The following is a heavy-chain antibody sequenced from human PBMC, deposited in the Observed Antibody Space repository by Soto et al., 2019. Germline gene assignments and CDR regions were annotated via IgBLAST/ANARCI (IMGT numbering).Heavy chain of an antibody. D-gene: IGHD3-22*01. CDR3: ARARPEYYDSSGYPYFDY. CDR2: IYYSGST. CDR1: GGSISSGGYY. Sequence: PSETLSLTCTVSGGSISSGGYYWSWIRQHPGKGLEWIGYIYYSGSTYYNPSLKSRVTISVDTSKNQFSLKLSSVTAADTAVHYCARARPEYYDSSGYPYFDYWGQGTLVTVSS. V-gene: IGHV4-31*03. J-gene: IGHJ4*02.